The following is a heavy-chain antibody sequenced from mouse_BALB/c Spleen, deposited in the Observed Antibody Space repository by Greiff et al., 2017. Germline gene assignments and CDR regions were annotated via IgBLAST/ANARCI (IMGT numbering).Heavy chain of an antibody. Sequence: EVQLVESGGGLVQPGGSRKLSCAASGFTFSDYGMAWVRQAPGKGPEWVAFISNLAYSIYYADTVTGRFTISRENAKNTLYLEMSSLRSEDTAMYYCARLILRDWYFDVWGAGTTVTVSS. V-gene: IGHV5-15*02. D-gene: IGHD1-1*01. CDR3: ARLILRDWYFDV. J-gene: IGHJ1*01. CDR2: ISNLAYSI. CDR1: GFTFSDYG.